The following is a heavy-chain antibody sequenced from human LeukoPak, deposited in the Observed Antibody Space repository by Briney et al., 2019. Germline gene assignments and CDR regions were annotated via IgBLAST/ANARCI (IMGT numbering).Heavy chain of an antibody. D-gene: IGHD3-10*01. J-gene: IGHJ5*02. CDR3: ARGGQVRKNWFDP. V-gene: IGHV4-61*02. CDR1: GGSISSGSYY. Sequence: SETLSLTCTVSGGSISSGSYYWSWIRQPAGKGLEWIGRIYTSGSTNYNPSLKSRVTISVDTSKNQFSLKLSSVTAADTAVYYCARGGQVRKNWFDPWGQGTLVTVSS. CDR2: IYTSGST.